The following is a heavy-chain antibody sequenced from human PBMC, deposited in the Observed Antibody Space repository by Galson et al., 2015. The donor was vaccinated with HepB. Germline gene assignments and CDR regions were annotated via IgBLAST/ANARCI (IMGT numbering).Heavy chain of an antibody. D-gene: IGHD3-10*01. CDR2: IIPIFGTA. Sequence: SVKVSCKASGGTFSSYVISWVRQAPGQGLEWMGGIIPIFGTANYAQKFQGRVTITADESTNTGYMELSSLRSEDTAMYYCARVSVLYYSHGMDVWGQGTTVTVSS. CDR1: GGTFSSYV. V-gene: IGHV1-69*13. J-gene: IGHJ6*02. CDR3: ARVSVLYYSHGMDV.